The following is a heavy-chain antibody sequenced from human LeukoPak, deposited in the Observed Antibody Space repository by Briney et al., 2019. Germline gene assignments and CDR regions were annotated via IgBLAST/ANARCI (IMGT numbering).Heavy chain of an antibody. D-gene: IGHD2-8*01. J-gene: IGHJ6*02. CDR2: IYSDGKV. Sequence: GGSLRLSCAASGFTVSSTYMSWVRQTPGKGLEWVSVIYSDGKVYYIDSVKGRFTISRDTSKNTVYLQMNSLRVEDTAVYYCAKGVGYGGMDVWGQGTTVTVSS. CDR3: AKGVGYGGMDV. CDR1: GFTVSSTY. V-gene: IGHV3-53*01.